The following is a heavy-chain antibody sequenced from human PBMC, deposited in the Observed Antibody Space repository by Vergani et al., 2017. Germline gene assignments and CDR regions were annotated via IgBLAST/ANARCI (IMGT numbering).Heavy chain of an antibody. V-gene: IGHV1-18*01. J-gene: IGHJ5*02. CDR1: GYTFTSYG. CDR2: ISAYNGNT. CDR3: ARDPVTMVRGPPDWFDP. D-gene: IGHD3-10*01. Sequence: QVQLVQSGAEVKKPGASVKVSCKASGYTFTSYGISWVRQAPGQGLEWMGWISAYNGNTNYAQKLQGRVTMTTDTSTSTAYMELRGLRAEDTAVYYCARDPVTMVRGPPDWFDPWGQGTLVTVSS.